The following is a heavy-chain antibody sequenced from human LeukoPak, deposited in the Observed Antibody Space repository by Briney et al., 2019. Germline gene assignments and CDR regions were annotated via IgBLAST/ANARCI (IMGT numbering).Heavy chain of an antibody. CDR3: ARVGRPYDY. Sequence: GGSLRLSCAASGFTFSTYWMVWVRQAPGRGLEDVASLNEDGSGTYYVDSVKARFIISRDNAKNALYLQMNSLRAEDTAVYYCARVGRPYDYWGQGTLVTVSS. CDR1: GFTFSTYW. J-gene: IGHJ4*02. CDR2: LNEDGSGT. V-gene: IGHV3-7*05.